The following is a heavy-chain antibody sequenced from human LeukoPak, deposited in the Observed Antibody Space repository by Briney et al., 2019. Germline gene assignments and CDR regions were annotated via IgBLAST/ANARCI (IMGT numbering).Heavy chain of an antibody. Sequence: SETLSLTCTVSGGSISSYYWSWIRQPPGKGLEWIGYIYDSGTTNYNPSLKSRVTISVDTSKKQFSLKLSSVTAADTAVYYCARTITVSRGYYYGMDVWGQGNTVTVSS. V-gene: IGHV4-59*01. D-gene: IGHD4-11*01. CDR2: IYDSGTT. J-gene: IGHJ6*02. CDR1: GGSISSYY. CDR3: ARTITVSRGYYYGMDV.